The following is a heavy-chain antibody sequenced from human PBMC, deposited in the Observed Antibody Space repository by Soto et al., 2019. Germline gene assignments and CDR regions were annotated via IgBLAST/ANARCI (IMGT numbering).Heavy chain of an antibody. Sequence: GGSLRLSCAASGFTFSSYAMSWVRQAPGKGLEWVSAISGSGGSTYYADSVKGRFTIFRDNSKNTLYLQMNSLRAEDTAVYYCVKRGKQQLVRPYYFDYWGQGTLVTVSS. CDR3: VKRGKQQLVRPYYFDY. CDR1: GFTFSSYA. V-gene: IGHV3-23*01. D-gene: IGHD6-13*01. CDR2: ISGSGGST. J-gene: IGHJ4*02.